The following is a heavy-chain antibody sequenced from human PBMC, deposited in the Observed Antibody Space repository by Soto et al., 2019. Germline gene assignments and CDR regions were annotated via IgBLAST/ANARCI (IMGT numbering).Heavy chain of an antibody. CDR2: IGSKPNNYAT. D-gene: IGHD5-12*01. CDR1: GFTFRGSA. V-gene: IGHV3-73*01. CDR3: TSAIDGYNLDY. Sequence: EVQLVESGGGLVQPGGSLKLSCAASGFTFRGSAMHWVRQPSGKGLEWVGRIGSKPNNYATTFVASVKGRFTISRDDSNNTAYLQMNSLRTEDTAVYYCTSAIDGYNLDYWGQGTMVTVSS. J-gene: IGHJ4*02.